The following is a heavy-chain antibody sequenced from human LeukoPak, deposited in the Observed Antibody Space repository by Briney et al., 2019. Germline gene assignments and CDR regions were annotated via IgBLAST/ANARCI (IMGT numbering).Heavy chain of an antibody. Sequence: ASVKVSCKASGYTFTANYMHWVRQAPGQGLEWMGRLNPNNGDTTYAQKFQGRVTMTRDTSTSTAYMELSSLRSDDTGVYYCAREGRNWFDPWGQGTLVTVSS. CDR3: AREGRNWFDP. J-gene: IGHJ5*02. CDR1: GYTFTANY. CDR2: LNPNNGDT. V-gene: IGHV1-2*05.